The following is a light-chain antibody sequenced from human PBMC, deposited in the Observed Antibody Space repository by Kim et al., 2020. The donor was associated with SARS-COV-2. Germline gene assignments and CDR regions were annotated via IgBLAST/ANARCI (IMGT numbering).Light chain of an antibody. CDR2: CAS. J-gene: IGKJ2*01. V-gene: IGKV4-1*01. CDR1: QSVIHRSHNKNY. CDR3: QQYYGTPYT. Sequence: RPHLHCKSRQSVIHRSHNKNYLAWYQQKTGQPPELHFYCASTRESGVPDRFSGSGSGTDFTLPISSLQAEDVAVYYCQQYYGTPYTFGQGTKLEI.